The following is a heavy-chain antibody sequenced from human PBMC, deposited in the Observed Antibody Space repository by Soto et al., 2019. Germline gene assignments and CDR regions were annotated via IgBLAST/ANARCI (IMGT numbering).Heavy chain of an antibody. V-gene: IGHV1-69*08. J-gene: IGHJ6*02. D-gene: IGHD2-2*01. Sequence: QVQLVQSGAEVKKPGSSVKVSCKASGGTFSRYSITWVRQAPGHGLEWIGRIIPIFGIASYAQKFQGRVTITADESTSPAYRELSSLRSDATAVYYCAREDRDRETGLVPAAIDGMDVWGQGTTVTVSS. CDR3: AREDRDRETGLVPAAIDGMDV. CDR1: GGTFSRYS. CDR2: IIPIFGIA.